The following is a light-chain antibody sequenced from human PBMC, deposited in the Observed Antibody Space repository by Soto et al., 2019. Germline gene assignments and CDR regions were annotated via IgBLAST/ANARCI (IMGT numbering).Light chain of an antibody. V-gene: IGLV2-14*01. CDR3: SSYTSSSTRV. Sequence: QSALTQPASVSGSPGQSITISCTGTSSDVGGYNYVSWYQQHPGKAPKLMIYDVSNRPSGVSNRFSGSKSGDTASLTISGLQAEDEADYYCSSYTSSSTRVLGNGTKVYVL. CDR1: SSDVGGYNY. J-gene: IGLJ1*01. CDR2: DVS.